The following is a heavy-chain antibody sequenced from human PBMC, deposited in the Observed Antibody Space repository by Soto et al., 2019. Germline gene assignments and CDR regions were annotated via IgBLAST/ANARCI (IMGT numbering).Heavy chain of an antibody. CDR2: ISAHNGNT. D-gene: IGHD1-1*01. CDR1: GYIFTTYG. J-gene: IGHJ4*02. Sequence: QVHLVQSGAEVKKPGTSVKVSCKGSGYIFTTYGITWVRQAPGQGLEWMGWISAHNGNTNYAQKLQGRVTVTRDTTTSTAYRELRNLRSDDKAVYYCARGRYGDYWGQGALVTVSS. V-gene: IGHV1-18*01. CDR3: ARGRYGDY.